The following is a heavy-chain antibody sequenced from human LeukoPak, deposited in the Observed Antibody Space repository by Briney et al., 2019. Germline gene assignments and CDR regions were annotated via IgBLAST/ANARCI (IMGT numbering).Heavy chain of an antibody. V-gene: IGHV4-59*01. D-gene: IGHD4-23*01. J-gene: IGHJ4*02. Sequence: SETLSLTCTVSGGSISSYYWSWIRQPPGKGLEWIGCIYYSGSTNYNPSLKSRVTISVDTSKNQFSLKLSSVTAADTAVYYCARAPYDYGGTGPLAHWGQGTLVTVSS. CDR3: ARAPYDYGGTGPLAH. CDR2: IYYSGST. CDR1: GGSISSYY.